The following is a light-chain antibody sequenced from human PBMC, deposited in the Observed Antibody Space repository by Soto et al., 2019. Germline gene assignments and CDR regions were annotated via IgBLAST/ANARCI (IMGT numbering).Light chain of an antibody. CDR2: PAS. Sequence: EIVMTQSPATLSVSPGGSATLSCRASQHVSSNFAWYRQKPGQAPTLLIYPASTRATGIPARFSGSGSGTDFTLTISSLQPEGFAVYYCQQDNNWPHTFGQGTKVEIK. CDR3: QQDNNWPHT. J-gene: IGKJ2*01. V-gene: IGKV3-15*01. CDR1: QHVSSN.